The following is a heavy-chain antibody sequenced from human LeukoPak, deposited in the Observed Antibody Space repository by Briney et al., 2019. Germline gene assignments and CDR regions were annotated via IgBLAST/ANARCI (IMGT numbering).Heavy chain of an antibody. CDR2: ISDSGGST. J-gene: IGHJ6*03. V-gene: IGHV3-23*01. CDR1: GFTFSSYA. CDR3: VKSIAARPGYYYYMDV. Sequence: TGGSLRLSCAASGFTFSSYAVSWVRQAPGKGLAWVSAISDSGGSTQYADSVKGRFTISRDNSKNTLYLQMNSLRVEDTAVYYCVKSIAARPGYYYYMDVWGKGTTVTVSS. D-gene: IGHD6-6*01.